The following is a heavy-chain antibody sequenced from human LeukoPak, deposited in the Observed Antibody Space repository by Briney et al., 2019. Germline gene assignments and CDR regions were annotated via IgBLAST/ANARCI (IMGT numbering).Heavy chain of an antibody. V-gene: IGHV1-18*01. D-gene: IGHD2-2*01. J-gene: IGHJ4*02. Sequence: GASVKVSCKASGYTFTSYGITWVRQAPGQGLEWMGWISAYNGNTNYAQNLQGRVTMTTDTSTSTAYMELRSLRSDDSAVYYCARARVAAAPSSFDYWGQGTLVTVSS. CDR2: ISAYNGNT. CDR1: GYTFTSYG. CDR3: ARARVAAAPSSFDY.